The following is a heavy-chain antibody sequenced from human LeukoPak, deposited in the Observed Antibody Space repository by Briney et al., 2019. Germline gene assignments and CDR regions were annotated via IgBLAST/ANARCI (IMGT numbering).Heavy chain of an antibody. Sequence: SETLSLTCAVYGGSFSGYYWSWIRQPPGKGLEWIGEINHSGSTNHNPSLKSRVTISVDTSKIQFSLKLSSVTAADTAVYYCAIRGFDWYLAAFDIWGQGTMVTVSS. CDR1: GGSFSGYY. CDR2: INHSGST. J-gene: IGHJ3*02. CDR3: AIRGFDWYLAAFDI. V-gene: IGHV4-34*01. D-gene: IGHD3-9*01.